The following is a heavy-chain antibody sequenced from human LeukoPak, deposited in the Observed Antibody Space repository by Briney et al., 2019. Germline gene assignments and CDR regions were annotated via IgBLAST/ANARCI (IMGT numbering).Heavy chain of an antibody. Sequence: SETLSLTCAVYGGSFSGYHWRWIRQPPGKGLEWIGEINHRGSTNYNPSLKSRVTMSVDTSKNQFSLKLISVTAADTAVYYCARGRGAARFVTIEFDYWGQGALVTVSS. J-gene: IGHJ4*02. V-gene: IGHV4-34*01. D-gene: IGHD6-6*01. CDR3: ARGRGAARFVTIEFDY. CDR2: INHRGST. CDR1: GGSFSGYH.